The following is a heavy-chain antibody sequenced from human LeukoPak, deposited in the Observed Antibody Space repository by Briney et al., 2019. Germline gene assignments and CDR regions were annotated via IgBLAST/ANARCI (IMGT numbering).Heavy chain of an antibody. V-gene: IGHV3-30*03. CDR3: ARVRRDGYFIDY. Sequence: GGSLRLSCAASGFTFSSYGMHWVRQAPGKGLEWVAVISYDGSNKYYADSVKGRFTISRDNSKNTLYLQMNSLRAEDTALYHCARVRRDGYFIDYWGQGTLVTVSS. J-gene: IGHJ4*02. CDR2: ISYDGSNK. CDR1: GFTFSSYG. D-gene: IGHD5-24*01.